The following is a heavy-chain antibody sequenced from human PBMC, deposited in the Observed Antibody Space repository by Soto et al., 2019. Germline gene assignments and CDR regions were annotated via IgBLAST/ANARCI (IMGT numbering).Heavy chain of an antibody. CDR2: VVVGSCST. CDR3: AADAHQDDFWRSYPYYFYSMDV. J-gene: IGHJ6*01. CDR1: RITLRRSA. Sequence: SPKVSCKASRITLRRSAVQWIRNARGQPLEWIGRVVVGSCSTTYEKIVQERITITRDMSTSTVYMDLRSLRPEDTAMYYCAADAHQDDFWRSYPYYFYSMDVWG. V-gene: IGHV1-58*01. D-gene: IGHD3-3*01.